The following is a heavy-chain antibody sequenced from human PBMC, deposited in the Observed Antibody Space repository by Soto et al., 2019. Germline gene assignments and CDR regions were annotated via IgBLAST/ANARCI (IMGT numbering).Heavy chain of an antibody. CDR3: ARGLHSLFDY. CDR1: GFTFSNYG. D-gene: IGHD2-21*01. CDR2: IWYDGNNK. J-gene: IGHJ4*02. Sequence: QVQLVESGGGVVQPGGSLRLSCAASGFTFSNYGMHWVRQAPGKGLEWVAVIWYDGNNKYYAESVKGRFTISRDNSNTTLYVQMTSLRAEDTAVYYCARGLHSLFDYWGQGNLVTVSS. V-gene: IGHV3-33*01.